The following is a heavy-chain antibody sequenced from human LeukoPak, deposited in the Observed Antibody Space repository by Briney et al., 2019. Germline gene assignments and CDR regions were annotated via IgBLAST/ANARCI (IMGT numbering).Heavy chain of an antibody. CDR3: AKDRIRGGSV. CDR2: ITETGGGT. Sequence: PGGSLRLSCAASGFTFSTCAMTWVRQAPGKGLEWVSSITETGGGTYYADSVKGRFTISRDNSKNTVYLQMDTLRDEGTAVYYCAKDRIRGGSVWGQGTLVTVSS. CDR1: GFTFSTCA. J-gene: IGHJ4*02. V-gene: IGHV3-23*01. D-gene: IGHD3-10*01.